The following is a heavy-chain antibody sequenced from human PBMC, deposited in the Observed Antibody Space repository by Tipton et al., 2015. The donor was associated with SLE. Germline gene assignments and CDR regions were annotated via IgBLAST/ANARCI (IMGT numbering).Heavy chain of an antibody. Sequence: GSLRLSCTASGFTVNSYAMNWVRQAPGKGLEWVSAISSSAFNTFYADSVKGRFSISRDNAKNSMYVQMNSLRTEDTAIYYCVRDRCTGGPCRAGGLDYWGQGTLVTVSS. D-gene: IGHD2-8*02. CDR3: VRDRCTGGPCRAGGLDY. CDR2: ISSSAFNT. V-gene: IGHV3-21*04. J-gene: IGHJ4*02. CDR1: GFTVNSYA.